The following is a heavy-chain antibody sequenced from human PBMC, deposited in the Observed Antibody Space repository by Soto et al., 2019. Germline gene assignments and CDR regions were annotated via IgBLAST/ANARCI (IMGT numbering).Heavy chain of an antibody. CDR1: GFTFSSYE. Sequence: GGSLRLSCAASGFTFSSYEMNWVRQAPGKGLEWVSYISSSGSTIYYADSVKVRFTISRYNAKNSLYLQMNSLRAEDMAVYSCARGGSGSYKYFQHWGQGTLVTVSS. CDR2: ISSSGSTI. D-gene: IGHD1-26*01. J-gene: IGHJ1*01. V-gene: IGHV3-48*03. CDR3: ARGGSGSYKYFQH.